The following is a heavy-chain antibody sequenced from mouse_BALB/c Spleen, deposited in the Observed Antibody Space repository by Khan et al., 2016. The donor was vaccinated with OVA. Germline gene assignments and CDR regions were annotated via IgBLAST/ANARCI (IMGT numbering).Heavy chain of an antibody. V-gene: IGHV14-3*02. D-gene: IGHD2-1*01. CDR2: IDPPNDDS. CDR3: PTLYGNPFAY. J-gene: IGHJ3*01. CDR1: GFNIKDTY. Sequence: VQLKQSGAELVKPGASVKLSCSASGFNIKDTYIHWVKQRPEQGLEWIGRIDPPNDDSKYGPKFQDKATLTADTSSNTAYLQLSSLTSEDTAVYNCPTLYGNPFAYWGQGTLVSVSA.